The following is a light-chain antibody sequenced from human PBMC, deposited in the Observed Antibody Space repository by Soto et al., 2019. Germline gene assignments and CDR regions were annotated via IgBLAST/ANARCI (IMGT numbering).Light chain of an antibody. J-gene: IGKJ1*01. Sequence: DIQMTQSPSSLSSSVVYRVTISCGASHSISTYLNWYQQKPGTAPRLLISRASSVKSGVPPRFSGSGAGRDFTLTISSLRPEDIGTYFCQQSYSSPWTFGPGTKVDIK. CDR3: QQSYSSPWT. CDR1: HSISTY. CDR2: RAS. V-gene: IGKV1-39*01.